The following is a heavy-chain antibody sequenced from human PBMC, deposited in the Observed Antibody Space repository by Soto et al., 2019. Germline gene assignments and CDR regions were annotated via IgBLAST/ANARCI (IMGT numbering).Heavy chain of an antibody. J-gene: IGHJ5*02. V-gene: IGHV5-10-1*01. D-gene: IGHD1-1*01. CDR3: ATTLPPIGRPFSSWFDP. Sequence: PGESLKISFKASGYSFTRKLIGWVRQMPGKGLEWMGRIDPTDSYTNYSPSFQGHVTISVDKSSSTAYVQWSSLKASDTAMYYCATTLPPIGRPFSSWFDPCGQGTLVTVSS. CDR2: IDPTDSYT. CDR1: GYSFTRKL.